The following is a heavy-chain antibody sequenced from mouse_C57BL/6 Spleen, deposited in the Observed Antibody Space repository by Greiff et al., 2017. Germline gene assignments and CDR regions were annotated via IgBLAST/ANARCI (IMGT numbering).Heavy chain of an antibody. CDR3: ARMVYYGYDRYFDV. V-gene: IGHV1-19*01. CDR2: INPYNGGT. J-gene: IGHJ1*03. D-gene: IGHD2-2*01. CDR1: GYTFTDYY. Sequence: EVQLQQSGPVLVKPGASVKMSCKASGYTFTDYYMNWVKQSHGKSLEWIGVINPYNGGTSYNQKFKGKATLTVDKSSSTAYMELNSLTSEDSAVYYCARMVYYGYDRYFDVWGTGTTVTVSS.